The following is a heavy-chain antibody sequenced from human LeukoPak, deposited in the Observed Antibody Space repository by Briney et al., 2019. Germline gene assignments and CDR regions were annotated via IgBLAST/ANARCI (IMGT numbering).Heavy chain of an antibody. Sequence: PSETLSLTCAVYGGSFSGYYWSWIRQPPGKGLEWIGEINHSGSTNYNPSLKSRVTISVDTSKNQFSLKLSSVTAADTAVYYCAKSGYIGWSDPWGQGTLVTVSS. CDR3: AKSGYIGWSDP. D-gene: IGHD3-22*01. J-gene: IGHJ5*02. CDR1: GGSFSGYY. V-gene: IGHV4-34*01. CDR2: INHSGST.